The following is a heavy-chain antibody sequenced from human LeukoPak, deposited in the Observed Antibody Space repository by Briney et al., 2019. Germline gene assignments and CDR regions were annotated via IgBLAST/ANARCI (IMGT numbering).Heavy chain of an antibody. CDR3: ARGAAADYYYYYMDV. D-gene: IGHD6-13*01. Sequence: HPGGSLRLSCAASGFTFSSYGMSWVRQAPGKGLEWVANIKQDGSEKYYVDSVKGRFTISRDNAKNSLYLQMNSLRAEDTAVYYCARGAAADYYYYYMDVWGKGTTVTVSS. CDR2: IKQDGSEK. CDR1: GFTFSSYG. V-gene: IGHV3-7*01. J-gene: IGHJ6*03.